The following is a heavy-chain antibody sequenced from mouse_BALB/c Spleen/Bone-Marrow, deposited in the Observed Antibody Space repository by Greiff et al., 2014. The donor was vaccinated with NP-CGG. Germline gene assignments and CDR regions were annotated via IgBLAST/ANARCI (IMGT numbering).Heavy chain of an antibody. D-gene: IGHD2-14*01. CDR1: GFTFTDYY. CDR3: ARDRRYDLAWFAY. J-gene: IGHJ3*01. Sequence: EVKLVESGGGLVQPGGSLRLSCATSGFTFTDYYMSWVRQPPGKALEWLGFIRNKANGYTTEYSASVKGRFTISRDNSQSILYLQMNTLRAEDSATYYCARDRRYDLAWFAYWGRGTLVTVSA. CDR2: IRNKANGYTT. V-gene: IGHV7-3*02.